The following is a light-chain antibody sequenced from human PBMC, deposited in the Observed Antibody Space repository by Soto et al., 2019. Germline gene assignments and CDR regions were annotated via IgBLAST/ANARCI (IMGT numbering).Light chain of an antibody. CDR2: STN. CDR1: SSNIGTNK. V-gene: IGLV1-44*01. Sequence: QSVLTQPPSASVTPGQRVTISCSGSSSNIGTNKVNWYQQLPGTAPKLLIFSTNQRPSGVPGRFSGSKSGTSASLAISGLQSEDEADYYCAAWDDSLNAYVFGTGTKVTVL. J-gene: IGLJ1*01. CDR3: AAWDDSLNAYV.